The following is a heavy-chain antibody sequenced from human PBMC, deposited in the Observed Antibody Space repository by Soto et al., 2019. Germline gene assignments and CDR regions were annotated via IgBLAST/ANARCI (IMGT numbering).Heavy chain of an antibody. CDR2: ISISSIYR. V-gene: IGHV3-21*06. Sequence: PXGSLRLPCPTSVCTLRTYTMNWVRRSPRNGLDWVSSISISSIYRYYADSVSGRFTISRDNAKNALYLQMNSLRADDTAVYFCVRGMNPLFGGQGTLVIVSS. J-gene: IGHJ4*01. CDR1: VCTLRTYT. CDR3: VRGMNPLF.